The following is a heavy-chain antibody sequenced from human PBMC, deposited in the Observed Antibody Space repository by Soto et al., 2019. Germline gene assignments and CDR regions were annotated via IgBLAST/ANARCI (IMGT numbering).Heavy chain of an antibody. J-gene: IGHJ6*03. CDR3: ARVAEMGTVTKGYYYYMDV. V-gene: IGHV1-69*02. CDR1: GDTFSRHT. CDR2: IIHILGIA. Sequence: QVQLVQSVAEVKKPGSSVKVSCKASGDTFSRHTISWVRQAPGQGLEWMGRIIHILGIANYAQKFQGRVTITADKSESTAYMDLSSLRSEDTAVYYCARVAEMGTVTKGYYYYMDVWGKGNTVTVSS. D-gene: IGHD4-17*01.